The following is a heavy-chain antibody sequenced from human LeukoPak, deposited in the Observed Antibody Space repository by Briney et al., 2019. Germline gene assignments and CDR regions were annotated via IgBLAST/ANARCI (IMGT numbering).Heavy chain of an antibody. CDR1: GGSISRGYW. CDR3: ARNAYYSADY. D-gene: IGHD2/OR15-2a*01. J-gene: IGHJ4*02. CDR2: IHHGGST. V-gene: IGHV4-4*02. Sequence: PSETLSLTCDVSGGSISRGYWWSWVRQPPGKGLEWIGEIHHGGSTNYNPSLKSRVTISMDKSMNQFSVMLTPVTAADTAVYYCARNAYYSADYWGQGTLVTVSS.